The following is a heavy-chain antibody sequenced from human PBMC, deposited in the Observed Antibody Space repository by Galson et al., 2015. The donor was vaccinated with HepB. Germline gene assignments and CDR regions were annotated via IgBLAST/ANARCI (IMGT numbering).Heavy chain of an antibody. CDR2: ISSSSSYI. D-gene: IGHD3-10*01. CDR3: AREGATRYYGSGSYPNWFDP. Sequence: SLRLSCAASGFTFSSYSMNWVRQAPGKGLEWVSSISSSSSYIYYADSVKGRFTISRDNAKNSLYLQMNSLRAEDTAVYYCAREGATRYYGSGSYPNWFDPWGQGTLVTVSS. V-gene: IGHV3-21*01. J-gene: IGHJ5*02. CDR1: GFTFSSYS.